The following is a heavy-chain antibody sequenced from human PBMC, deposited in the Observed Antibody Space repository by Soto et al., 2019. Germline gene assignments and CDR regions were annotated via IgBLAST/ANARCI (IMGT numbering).Heavy chain of an antibody. Sequence: SETLSLTCAVSGGSISSGGYSWSWIRQPPGKGLEWIGYIYHSGSTYYNPSLKSRVTISVDTSKNQFSLRLSSVTAADTAVYYCARHPISYSDVLTGQIVYPEFNCIDPWGQGTLVTVSS. J-gene: IGHJ5*02. CDR3: ARHPISYSDVLTGQIVYPEFNCIDP. D-gene: IGHD3-9*01. CDR2: IYHSGST. V-gene: IGHV4-30-2*01. CDR1: GGSISSGGYS.